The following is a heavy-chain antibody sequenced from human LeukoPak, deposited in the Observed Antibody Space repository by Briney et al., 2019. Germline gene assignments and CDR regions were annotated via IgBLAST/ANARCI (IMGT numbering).Heavy chain of an antibody. J-gene: IGHJ5*02. CDR1: GGSISGYY. V-gene: IGHV4-59*01. D-gene: IGHD3-10*01. Sequence: PSETLSLTCTVSGGSISGYYWSWIRQPPGKGLEWIGYLYNSGTTNYNPSLKSRVTISVDASKNQFSLKLSSVTAADTAVYFCARGSRRYYGSGNWFDPWGQGTLVTVSS. CDR2: LYNSGTT. CDR3: ARGSRRYYGSGNWFDP.